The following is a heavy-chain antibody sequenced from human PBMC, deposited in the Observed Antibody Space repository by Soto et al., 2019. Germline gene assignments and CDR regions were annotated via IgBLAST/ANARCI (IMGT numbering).Heavy chain of an antibody. CDR2: IYYSGTA. CDR3: ATTLLRLFNWFDP. V-gene: IGHV4-39*01. Sequence: SATLSLTCTVAGGSISSSTYYWGWIRQHPGKGLEWIGSIYYSGTAYYNPSLRSRVTLSVDTSKNQFSLKLSSVTAADTAVYYCATTLLRLFNWFDPLGQGTPVTVFS. D-gene: IGHD3-3*01. CDR1: GGSISSSTYY. J-gene: IGHJ5*02.